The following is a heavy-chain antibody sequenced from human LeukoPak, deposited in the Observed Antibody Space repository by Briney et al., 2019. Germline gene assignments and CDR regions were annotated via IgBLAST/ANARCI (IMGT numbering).Heavy chain of an antibody. Sequence: ASVKVSCKVSGYTLTELSMHWVRQAPGQGLEWMGWINPNSGGTNYAQKFQGRVTMTRDTSISTAYMELSRLRSDDTAVYYCARRSRPKNGSGSYYTGYYYYYMDVWGKGTTVTISS. CDR3: ARRSRPKNGSGSYYTGYYYYYMDV. V-gene: IGHV1-2*02. CDR2: INPNSGGT. D-gene: IGHD3-10*01. J-gene: IGHJ6*03. CDR1: GYTLTELS.